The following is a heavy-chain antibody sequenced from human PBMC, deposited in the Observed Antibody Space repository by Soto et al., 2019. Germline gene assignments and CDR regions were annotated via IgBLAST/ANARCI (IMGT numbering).Heavy chain of an antibody. Sequence: GGSLRLSCAASGFTFSNAWMSWVRQAPGKGLEWVGRIKSKTDGGTTDYAAPVKSRFTISRDDSKNTLYLQMNSLKTEDTAVYYCTTGPTVISYYYYGMDVWGQGTTVTVFS. CDR2: IKSKTDGGTT. CDR1: GFTFSNAW. J-gene: IGHJ6*02. V-gene: IGHV3-15*01. CDR3: TTGPTVISYYYYGMDV. D-gene: IGHD4-17*01.